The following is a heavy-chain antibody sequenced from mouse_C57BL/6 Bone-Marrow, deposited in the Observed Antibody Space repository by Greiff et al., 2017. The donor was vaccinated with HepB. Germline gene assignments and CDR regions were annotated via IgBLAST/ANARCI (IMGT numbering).Heavy chain of an antibody. D-gene: IGHD2-1*01. V-gene: IGHV5-15*01. J-gene: IGHJ1*03. Sequence: EVQLQESGGGLVQPGGSLKLSCAASGFTFSDYGMAWVRQAPRKGPEWVAFISNLAYSIYYADTVTGRFTISRENAKNTLYLEMSSLRSEDTAMYYCARHYGKSWYFDVWGTGTTVTVSS. CDR3: ARHYGKSWYFDV. CDR1: GFTFSDYG. CDR2: ISNLAYSI.